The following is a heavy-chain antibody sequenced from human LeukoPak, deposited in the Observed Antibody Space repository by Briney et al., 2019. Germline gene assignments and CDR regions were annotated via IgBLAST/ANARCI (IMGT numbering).Heavy chain of an antibody. Sequence: GGSLRLFCAASGFTFSSYGMHWVRQAPGKGLEWVAVIWYDGSNKYYADSVKGRFTISRDNSKNTLYLQMNSLRAEDTAVYYCAKDYYDFWSGPPPMDVWGKGTTVTVSS. J-gene: IGHJ6*03. CDR1: GFTFSSYG. CDR2: IWYDGSNK. D-gene: IGHD3-3*01. V-gene: IGHV3-33*06. CDR3: AKDYYDFWSGPPPMDV.